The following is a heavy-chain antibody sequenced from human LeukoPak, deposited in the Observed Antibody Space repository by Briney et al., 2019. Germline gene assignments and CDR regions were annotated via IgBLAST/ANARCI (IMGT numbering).Heavy chain of an antibody. CDR2: ISGGSSTI. CDR3: ARDRGGSCYDY. Sequence: GGSLRLSCSASGFTFSIFTMNWVRQAPGKGLEWVSCISGGSSTIYYADSLKGRFTISRDNAKNSLYLQINSLRDEDTAVYYCARDRGGSCYDYWGQGTLVTVSS. D-gene: IGHD2-15*01. V-gene: IGHV3-48*02. CDR1: GFTFSIFT. J-gene: IGHJ4*02.